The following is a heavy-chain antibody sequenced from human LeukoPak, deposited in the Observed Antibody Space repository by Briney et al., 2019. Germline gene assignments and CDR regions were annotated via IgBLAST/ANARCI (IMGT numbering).Heavy chain of an antibody. Sequence: GGSLRLSCAASGFTFSSYAMHWVRQAPGKGLEWVAVISYDGSNKYYADSVKGRFTISRDNSKNTLYLQMNSLRAEDTAVYYCAREVGNQINWFDPWGQGTLVTVSS. CDR1: GFTFSSYA. CDR3: AREVGNQINWFDP. CDR2: ISYDGSNK. D-gene: IGHD1-14*01. V-gene: IGHV3-30*04. J-gene: IGHJ5*02.